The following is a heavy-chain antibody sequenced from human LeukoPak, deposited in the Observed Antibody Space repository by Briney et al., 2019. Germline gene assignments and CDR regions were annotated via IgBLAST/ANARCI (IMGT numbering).Heavy chain of an antibody. Sequence: ASVKVSCKASGYTFTGYYMHWVRQAPGKGLDWMGWINPNSGCTNYAQKFQGRVTMTKDTSISTAYMELSRLRSDDTAVYYGAGEGLVGWFDPWGQGTQVTVSS. J-gene: IGHJ5*02. CDR1: GYTFTGYY. D-gene: IGHD2-8*02. V-gene: IGHV1-2*02. CDR3: AGEGLVGWFDP. CDR2: INPNSGCT.